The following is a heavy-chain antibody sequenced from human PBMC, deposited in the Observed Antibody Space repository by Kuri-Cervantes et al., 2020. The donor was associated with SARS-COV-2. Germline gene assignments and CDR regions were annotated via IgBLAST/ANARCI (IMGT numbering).Heavy chain of an antibody. V-gene: IGHV3-30*18. CDR1: GFTFGSYG. CDR2: ISYDGSNK. CDR3: AKALGNYYYYGMDV. Sequence: GESLKISCAASGFTFGSYGMHWVRQAPGKGLEWVAVISYDGSNKYYADSVKGRFTISRDNSKNTLYLQMNSLRAEDTAVYYCAKALGNYYYYGMDVWGQGTTVTVSS. J-gene: IGHJ6*02. D-gene: IGHD7-27*01.